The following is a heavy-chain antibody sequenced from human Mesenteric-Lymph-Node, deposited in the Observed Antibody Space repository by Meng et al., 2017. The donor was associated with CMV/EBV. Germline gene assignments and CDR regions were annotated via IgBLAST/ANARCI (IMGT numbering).Heavy chain of an antibody. CDR3: AREGVEAFDY. D-gene: IGHD5-24*01. V-gene: IGHV4-59*01. CDR2: IFYSGST. CDR1: GDSIINYY. J-gene: IGHJ4*02. Sequence: GSLRLSCTVSGDSIINYYWTWVRQPPGRRPESIGYIFYSGSTSYNPSLKSRVTMSLDTSKNQFSLELRSLTAADTAVYYCAREGVEAFDYWGQGILVTVSS.